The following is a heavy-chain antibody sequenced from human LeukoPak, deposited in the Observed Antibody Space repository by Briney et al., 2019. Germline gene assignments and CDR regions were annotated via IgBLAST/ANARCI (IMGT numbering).Heavy chain of an antibody. Sequence: SETLSLTCTVSSGSISSYYWSWIRQPPGKGLEWIGYIYYSGSTNYNPSLKSRVTISVDTSKNQFSLKLSSVTAADTAVYYCAATVTTFGAFDIWGQGTMVTVSS. CDR1: SGSISSYY. CDR2: IYYSGST. J-gene: IGHJ3*02. D-gene: IGHD4-17*01. V-gene: IGHV4-59*08. CDR3: AATVTTFGAFDI.